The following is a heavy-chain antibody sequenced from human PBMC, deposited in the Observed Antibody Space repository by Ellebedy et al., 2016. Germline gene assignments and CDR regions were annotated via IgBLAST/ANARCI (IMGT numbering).Heavy chain of an antibody. D-gene: IGHD3-3*01. CDR1: GGSFSGYY. CDR2: INHSGST. V-gene: IGHV4-34*01. CDR3: ARQRTLRFDY. J-gene: IGHJ4*02. Sequence: SETLSLXCAVYGGSFSGYYWSWIRQPPGKGLEWIGEINHSGSTNYNPSLKSRVTISVDTSKNQFSLKLSSVTAADTAVYYCARQRTLRFDYWGQGTLVTVSS.